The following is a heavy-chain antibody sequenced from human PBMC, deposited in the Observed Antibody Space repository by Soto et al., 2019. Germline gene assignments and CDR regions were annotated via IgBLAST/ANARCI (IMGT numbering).Heavy chain of an antibody. CDR2: TYPGDSDT. CDR1: GYSFSSYW. Sequence: GESLKISCKGSGYSFSSYWIGWVRQMPGKGLEWMGITYPGDSDTRYSPSFQGQVTISADKSISTAYLQWSSLKASDTAMYYCAVARDQPLLWFDYWGQGTLVTVSS. V-gene: IGHV5-51*01. D-gene: IGHD2-2*01. CDR3: AVARDQPLLWFDY. J-gene: IGHJ4*02.